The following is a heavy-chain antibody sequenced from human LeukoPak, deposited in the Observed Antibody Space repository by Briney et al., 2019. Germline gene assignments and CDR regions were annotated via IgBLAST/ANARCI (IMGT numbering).Heavy chain of an antibody. J-gene: IGHJ5*02. CDR2: ISWNSGSI. D-gene: IGHD2-2*01. CDR3: AKDIGSGYCSSTSCFNWFDP. CDR1: GFTFDDYA. Sequence: QTGGSLRLSCAASGFTFDDYAMHWVRQAPGKGLEWVSGISWNSGSIGYADSVKGRFTISRDNAKNSLYLQMNSLRAEDTALYYCAKDIGSGYCSSTSCFNWFDPWGQGTLVTVSS. V-gene: IGHV3-9*01.